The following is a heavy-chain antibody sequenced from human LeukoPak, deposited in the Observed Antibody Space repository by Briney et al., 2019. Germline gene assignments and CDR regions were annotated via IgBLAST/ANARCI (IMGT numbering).Heavy chain of an antibody. J-gene: IGHJ3*02. CDR2: LKQGGSEK. Sequence: GGSLTLYCAASGFTFSTYWMSWLRQAPGNDLEWVPNLKQGGSEKYYVDSVKGRFTISRDNAKNSLYLQMNSLRAEDTAVYYCARVVLGYHSIAPNDGFDIWGQGTMVTVSS. CDR3: ARVVLGYHSIAPNDGFDI. CDR1: GFTFSTYW. D-gene: IGHD2-8*01. V-gene: IGHV3-7*01.